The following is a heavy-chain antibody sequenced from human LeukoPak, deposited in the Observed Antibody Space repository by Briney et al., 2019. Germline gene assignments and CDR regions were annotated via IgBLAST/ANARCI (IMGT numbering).Heavy chain of an antibody. CDR3: AREGRRPARFDY. V-gene: IGHV1-2*02. Sequence: GASVKVSCKASGYTFTGYYMHWVRQAPGQGLEWMGWINPSSGGTNYAQKFQGRVTMTRDTSISTAYMELSRLRSDDTAVYYCAREGRRPARFDYWGQGTLVTVSS. J-gene: IGHJ4*02. D-gene: IGHD3-10*01. CDR2: INPSSGGT. CDR1: GYTFTGYY.